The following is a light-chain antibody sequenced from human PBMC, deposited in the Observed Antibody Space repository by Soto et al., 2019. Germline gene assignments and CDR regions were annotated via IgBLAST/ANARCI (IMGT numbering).Light chain of an antibody. J-gene: IGKJ3*01. CDR2: GAS. CDR3: QQYGSSPGFT. Sequence: EIVLTQSPGTLSLSPGERATLSCRASQSVRSSYLAWYQQKPGQAPRLLIYGASSRATGIPDRFSGSGSGTDVTLTISRLEPEDFAVYYCQQYGSSPGFTFGPGTKVDIK. CDR1: QSVRSSY. V-gene: IGKV3-20*01.